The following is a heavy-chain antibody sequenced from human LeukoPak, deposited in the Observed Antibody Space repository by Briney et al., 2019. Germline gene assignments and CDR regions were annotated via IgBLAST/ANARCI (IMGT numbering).Heavy chain of an antibody. V-gene: IGHV3-53*01. CDR2: IYSGGDT. D-gene: IGHD2-2*01. CDR3: ARARSKDCSSTSCYFRYYYYYMDV. J-gene: IGHJ6*03. Sequence: GGSLRLSCGVSGFIVSRNYINWVRQAPGKGLEWVSIIYSGGDTYYADSVKGRFTISRDNSKNTVYLQMNSLRAEDTAVYYCARARSKDCSSTSCYFRYYYYYMDVWGKGTTVTISS. CDR1: GFIVSRNY.